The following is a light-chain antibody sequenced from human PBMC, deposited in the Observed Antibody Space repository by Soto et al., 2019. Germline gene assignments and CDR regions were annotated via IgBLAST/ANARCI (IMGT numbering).Light chain of an antibody. J-gene: IGKJ1*01. Sequence: DTIMTQSPVILSVSPGERATVSCRASQSLNSNLAWYQQKPGQAPRLLIIGASERVTTIPARFSGSGSGTEFTLTISCLQSEDFATYYCQQYYSYPRTFGQGTKVDIK. CDR3: QQYYSYPRT. CDR1: QSLNSN. V-gene: IGKV3-15*01. CDR2: GAS.